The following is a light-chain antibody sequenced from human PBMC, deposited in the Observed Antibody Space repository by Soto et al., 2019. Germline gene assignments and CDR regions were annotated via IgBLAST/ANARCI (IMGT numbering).Light chain of an antibody. CDR2: GAS. V-gene: IGKV3-20*01. CDR3: QQYGSSPPTT. CDR1: QYVPSNF. J-gene: IGKJ5*01. Sequence: VLTQSPGSLSLSPGQSATLSCRASQYVPSNFLAWYQQRPGQAPRLLIYGASIRATGVPDRFSGSGSGTDLTLTIDRLEPEDLAVYFCQQYGSSPPTTFGQGTRLDFK.